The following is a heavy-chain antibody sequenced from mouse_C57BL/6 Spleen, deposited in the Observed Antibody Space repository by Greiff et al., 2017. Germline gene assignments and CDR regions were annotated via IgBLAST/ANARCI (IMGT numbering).Heavy chain of an antibody. D-gene: IGHD1-1*01. J-gene: IGHJ2*01. Sequence: QVQLQQPGAELVRPGTSVKLSCKASGYTFTSYWMHWVKQRPGQGLEWIGVIDPSDSYTNYNQKFKGKATLTVDTSSSTAYMQLSSLTSEDSAVYYCARDGSRDYWGQGTTLTVSS. CDR1: GYTFTSYW. CDR2: IDPSDSYT. V-gene: IGHV1-59*01. CDR3: ARDGSRDY.